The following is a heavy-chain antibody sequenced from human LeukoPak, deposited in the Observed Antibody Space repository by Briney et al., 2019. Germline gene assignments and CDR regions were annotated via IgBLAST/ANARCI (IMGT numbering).Heavy chain of an antibody. J-gene: IGHJ4*02. CDR1: GFSFSDYN. CDR2: ISYNGINE. CDR3: AKVRWDNSGWYYLDS. V-gene: IGHV3-30*18. Sequence: GGSLRLSCAASGFSFSDYNMHWVRQAPGKGLEWMAVISYNGINEYYADSVKGRFTISRDNSKSTLPLQMSSLRAEDTAVYYCAKVRWDNSGWYYLDSWGQGTLVTVSS. D-gene: IGHD6-19*01.